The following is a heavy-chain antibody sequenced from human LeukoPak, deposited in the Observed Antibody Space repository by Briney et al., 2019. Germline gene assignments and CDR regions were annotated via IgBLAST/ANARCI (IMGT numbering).Heavy chain of an antibody. Sequence: GGSLRLSCAASGFTFSSYAMSWVREAPGKGLEWVSGILSSGGSTYYADSVKGRFTISRDDAKNTLYLQMSSLRAEDTAVYYCARKASNFDYWGQGTLVTVSS. V-gene: IGHV3-23*01. CDR2: ILSSGGST. CDR3: ARKASNFDY. CDR1: GFTFSSYA. J-gene: IGHJ4*02.